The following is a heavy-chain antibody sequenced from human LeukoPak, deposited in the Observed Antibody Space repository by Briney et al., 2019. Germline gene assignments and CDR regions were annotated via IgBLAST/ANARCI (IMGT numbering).Heavy chain of an antibody. CDR3: ARETTLYQLLRYWYFDL. D-gene: IGHD2-2*01. J-gene: IGHJ2*01. Sequence: SETLSLTCTVSGGSISIGDNYWSWIRQPPGKGLEWIGYIYYSGSTYYNPSLKSRVTISVDTSKNQFSLKLSSVTAADTAVYYCARETTLYQLLRYWYFDLWGRGTLVTVSS. V-gene: IGHV4-30-4*01. CDR1: GGSISIGDNY. CDR2: IYYSGST.